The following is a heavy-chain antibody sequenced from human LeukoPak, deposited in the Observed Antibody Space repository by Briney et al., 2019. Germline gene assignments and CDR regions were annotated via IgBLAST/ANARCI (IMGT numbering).Heavy chain of an antibody. V-gene: IGHV3-23*01. D-gene: IGHD6-19*01. CDR2: ISGSGGST. J-gene: IGHJ3*02. CDR1: AFTFSNYA. Sequence: GGSLRLSCAASAFTFSNYAMGWVRQAPGKGLEWVSAISGSGGSTYYADSVKGRFTISRDNSRNTLYLQMNSLRAEDTALYYCAKDQGYSSAWYSRDGFDMWGQGTMVTVSS. CDR3: AKDQGYSSAWYSRDGFDM.